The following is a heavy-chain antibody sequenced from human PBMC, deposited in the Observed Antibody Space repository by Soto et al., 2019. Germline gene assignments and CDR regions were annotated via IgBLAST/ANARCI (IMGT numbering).Heavy chain of an antibody. V-gene: IGHV4-39*01. J-gene: IGHJ4*02. Sequence: SETLSLTCTVSGGSISSSSYYWGWIRQPPGKGLEWIGSIYYSGSTYYNPSLKSRVTISVDTSKNQFSLKLSSVTAADTAVYYCARTTDYYGSETLDYWGQGTLVTVSS. D-gene: IGHD3-10*01. CDR2: IYYSGST. CDR3: ARTTDYYGSETLDY. CDR1: GGSISSSSYY.